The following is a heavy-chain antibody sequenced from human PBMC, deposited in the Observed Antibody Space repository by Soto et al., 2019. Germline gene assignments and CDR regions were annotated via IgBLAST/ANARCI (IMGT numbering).Heavy chain of an antibody. J-gene: IGHJ4*02. D-gene: IGHD2-15*01. V-gene: IGHV3-66*03. CDR2: IYSCGST. CDR1: GFTVSSNY. Sequence: GGSLRLSCAASGFTVSSNYMSWVRQAPGKGLEWVSVIYSCGSTYYADSVKGRFTISRDNSKNTLYLQMNSLRAEDTAVDYCARVRRCSGGSCYGDCKGIYYFDYWGQGTLVTVSS. CDR3: ARVRRCSGGSCYGDCKGIYYFDY.